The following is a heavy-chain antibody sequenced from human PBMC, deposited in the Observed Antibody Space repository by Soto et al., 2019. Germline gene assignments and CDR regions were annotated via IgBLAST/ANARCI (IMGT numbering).Heavy chain of an antibody. D-gene: IGHD3-22*01. CDR3: AIYYTLGSGYSYYRMDV. CDR2: INPGDSDT. CDR1: GYSFTNYY. J-gene: IGHJ6*02. Sequence: PGESLKISCNGSGYSFTNYYIAWVRQLPGKGLEWMGIINPGDSDTRYNPSFQGQVTMSADKSISTAYLQWNSLQASDTAMYYCAIYYTLGSGYSYYRMDVWGQGTKVTVSS. V-gene: IGHV5-51*01.